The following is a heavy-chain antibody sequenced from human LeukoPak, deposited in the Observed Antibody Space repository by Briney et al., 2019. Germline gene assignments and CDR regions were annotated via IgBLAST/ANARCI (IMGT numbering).Heavy chain of an antibody. CDR2: ISSSSTI. J-gene: IGHJ4*02. V-gene: IGHV3-48*01. CDR1: GFTFSSYS. Sequence: GGSLRLSCAASGFTFSSYSMNWVRQAPGKGLEWVSYISSSSTIYYADSVKGRFTISRDNAKNSLYLQMNSLRAEDTAVYYCAKDEPGPFDYWGQGTLVTVSS. CDR3: AKDEPGPFDY. D-gene: IGHD3-10*01.